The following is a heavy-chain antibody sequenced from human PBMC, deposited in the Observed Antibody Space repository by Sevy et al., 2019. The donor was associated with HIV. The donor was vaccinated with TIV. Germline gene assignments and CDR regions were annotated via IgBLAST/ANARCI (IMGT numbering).Heavy chain of an antibody. CDR2: ISHDGINE. CDR1: GFSFSYYG. D-gene: IGHD1-26*01. J-gene: IGHJ6*02. Sequence: GFLRLSCIGSGFSFSYYGILWVRQSPGKGLDWVALISHDGINEYYADSVKGRFTISRDNSKNTVYLEMNSLRNEDTAIYFCANAYSGSYSHSYLYALDVWGQGTTVTVSS. CDR3: ANAYSGSYSHSYLYALDV. V-gene: IGHV3-30*18.